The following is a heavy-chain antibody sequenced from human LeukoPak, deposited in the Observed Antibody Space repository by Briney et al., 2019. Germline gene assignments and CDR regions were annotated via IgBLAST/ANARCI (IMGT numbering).Heavy chain of an antibody. CDR1: GYTLTELS. D-gene: IGHD2-15*01. J-gene: IGHJ4*02. V-gene: IGHV1-24*01. CDR3: ATDPMRYCSGGSCYSVDY. CDR2: FDPEDGET. Sequence: GASVKVSCKVSGYTLTELSMHWVRQAPGKGLEGMGGFDPEDGETIHAQKFQGRVTMTEDTSTDTAYMELSSLRSEDTAVYYCATDPMRYCSGGSCYSVDYWGQGTLVTVSS.